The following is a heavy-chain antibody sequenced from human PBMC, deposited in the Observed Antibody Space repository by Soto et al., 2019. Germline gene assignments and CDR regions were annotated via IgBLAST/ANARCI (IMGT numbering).Heavy chain of an antibody. CDR1: GYTFTSYY. D-gene: IGHD2-21*02. CDR3: ARDIPYCGGACNYAFDI. V-gene: IGHV1-46*01. CDR2: IRPSGGST. J-gene: IGHJ3*02. Sequence: ASVKVSCKASGYTFTSYYMHWVRQAPGQGLEWMGIIRPSGGSTTYAQKFQGRVTMTRDTSTSTVYMELSSLRSEDTAVYYCARDIPYCGGACNYAFDIWGQGTMVTVAS.